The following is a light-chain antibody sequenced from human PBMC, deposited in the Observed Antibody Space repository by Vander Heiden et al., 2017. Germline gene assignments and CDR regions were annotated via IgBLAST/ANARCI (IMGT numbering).Light chain of an antibody. CDR3: MQPLHTPWT. CDR1: QSLLYSNGNTY. J-gene: IGKJ1*01. Sequence: EIVMTQSPLSLPVTPGEPASISCRCSQSLLYSNGNTYVDWYLQKPGQSPQLLIYLVSNRASGVPDRFSGSGSGTDFTLRISRVEAEDVGVYYCMQPLHTPWTFGQGTKVEIK. CDR2: LVS. V-gene: IGKV2-28*01.